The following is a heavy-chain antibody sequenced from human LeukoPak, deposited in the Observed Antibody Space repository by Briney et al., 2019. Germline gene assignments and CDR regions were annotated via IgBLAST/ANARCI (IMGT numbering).Heavy chain of an antibody. V-gene: IGHV6-1*01. CDR1: GDSVSSNSAA. CDR2: TYYRSMWYY. Sequence: SQTLSLTCAISGDSVSSNSAAWDWIRQSPSGGLEWLGRTYYRSMWYYDYADSVKSRVIINPDTSKNQFSLQLKSVTPEDTAVYFCVGGDYRGTGTYFRLWGQGTLVTVSS. J-gene: IGHJ4*02. CDR3: VGGDYRGTGTYFRL. D-gene: IGHD3-10*01.